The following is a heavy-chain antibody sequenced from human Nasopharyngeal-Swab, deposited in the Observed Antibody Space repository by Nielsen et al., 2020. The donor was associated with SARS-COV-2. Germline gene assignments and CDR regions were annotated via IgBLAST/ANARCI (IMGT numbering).Heavy chain of an antibody. V-gene: IGHV3-21*01. D-gene: IGHD2-15*01. J-gene: IGHJ3*02. CDR3: ARDRYCSGGSCYSPAFDI. CDR1: GFTFSSYS. CDR2: ISSSSSYI. Sequence: LSLTCAASGFTFSSYSMNWVRQAPGKGLEWVSSISSSSSYIYYADSVKGRFTISRDNAKNSLYLQMNSLRAEDTAVYYCARDRYCSGGSCYSPAFDIWGQGTMVTVSS.